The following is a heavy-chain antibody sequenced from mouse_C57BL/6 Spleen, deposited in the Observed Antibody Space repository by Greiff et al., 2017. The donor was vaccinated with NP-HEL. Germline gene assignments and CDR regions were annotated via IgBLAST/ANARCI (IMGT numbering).Heavy chain of an antibody. Sequence: EVQLQQSGAELVRPGASVKLSCKASGFNIKDYYMHWVKQRHEQGLEWIGRIDPEDGDTEYAPKFQGKATMTEDTSSNTAYLQLSSLTSEDTAIYYCTCLLLTGDYWGQGTTLTVSS. CDR1: GFNIKDYY. CDR3: TCLLLTGDY. D-gene: IGHD1-1*01. CDR2: IDPEDGDT. V-gene: IGHV14-1*01. J-gene: IGHJ2*01.